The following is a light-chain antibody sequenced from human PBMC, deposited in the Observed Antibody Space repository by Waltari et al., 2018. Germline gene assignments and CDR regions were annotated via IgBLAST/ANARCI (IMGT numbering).Light chain of an antibody. CDR1: QSLGTN. V-gene: IGKV3-15*01. CDR2: VAS. Sequence: ETVMTQSPATLSVSPGGRANLSCRASQSLGTNLAWYQQKPGQAPLLLIYVASSRATVVPARFSCSGSGTDFTLTISSLQSEDFVVYYCQQYNNWPLYTFGQGTKLEI. CDR3: QQYNNWPLYT. J-gene: IGKJ2*01.